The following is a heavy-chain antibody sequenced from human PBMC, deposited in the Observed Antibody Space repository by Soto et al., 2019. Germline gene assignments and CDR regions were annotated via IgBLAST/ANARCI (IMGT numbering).Heavy chain of an antibody. Sequence: SETLSLTCTVSGGSISSGDYYWSWIRQPPGKGLEWIGYIYYSGSTYYNPSLKSRVTISVDTSKNQFSLKLSSVTAADTAVYYCASVTTAAGTGYNPYWGQGTLVTVSS. D-gene: IGHD6-13*01. CDR2: IYYSGST. J-gene: IGHJ4*02. CDR3: ASVTTAAGTGYNPY. CDR1: GGSISSGDYY. V-gene: IGHV4-30-4*01.